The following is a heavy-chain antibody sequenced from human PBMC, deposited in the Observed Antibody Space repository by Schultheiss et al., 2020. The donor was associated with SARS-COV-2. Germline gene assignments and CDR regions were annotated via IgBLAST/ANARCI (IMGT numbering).Heavy chain of an antibody. J-gene: IGHJ4*02. V-gene: IGHV5-51*01. D-gene: IGHD6-19*01. CDR2: IYPADSNT. CDR3: ARRRGYSSGLLDY. Sequence: GGSLRLSCKGSGYSFTNYWIGWVRQMPGKGLEWMGIIYPADSNTKYSPSFQGQVTLSVDKSISTAYLQWSSLKASETAMYYCARRRGYSSGLLDYWGQGTLVTVSS. CDR1: GYSFTNYW.